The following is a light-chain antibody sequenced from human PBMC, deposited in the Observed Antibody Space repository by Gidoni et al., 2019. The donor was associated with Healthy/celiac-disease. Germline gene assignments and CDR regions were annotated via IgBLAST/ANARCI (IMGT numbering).Light chain of an antibody. CDR3: AAWDDSLSGRV. J-gene: IGLJ3*02. Sequence: QSVLTQPPSASGTPGPVVTISCSGSSSNIGSNYVYWYQQLPGTAPKLLIYRNNQRPSGVPDRFSGSKSGTSASLAISGLRSEDEADYYCAAWDDSLSGRVFGGGTKLTVL. V-gene: IGLV1-47*01. CDR1: SSNIGSNY. CDR2: RNN.